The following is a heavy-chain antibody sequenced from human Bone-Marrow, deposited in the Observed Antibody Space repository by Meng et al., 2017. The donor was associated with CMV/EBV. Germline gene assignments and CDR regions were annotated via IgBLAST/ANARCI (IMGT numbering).Heavy chain of an antibody. Sequence: GGSLRLSCTASGFTFSSYWMHWVRQAPGKGLVWVSRINTDGSGTTYADSVKGRFTISRDNAKDTLYLQMNSLRAEDTAVYFCARGYGSGSYRGHWGQGTLVTVSS. CDR3: ARGYGSGSYRGH. CDR1: GFTFSSYW. V-gene: IGHV3-74*01. D-gene: IGHD3-10*01. CDR2: INTDGSGT. J-gene: IGHJ4*02.